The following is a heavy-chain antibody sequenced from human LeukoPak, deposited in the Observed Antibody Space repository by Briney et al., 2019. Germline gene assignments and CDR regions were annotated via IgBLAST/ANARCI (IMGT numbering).Heavy chain of an antibody. CDR3: AGYTGVSNWFDP. D-gene: IGHD1-1*01. CDR1: GGSISSYY. CDR2: IYYSGST. Sequence: SETLFLTCTVSGGSISSYYWSWIRQPPGKGLEWIGYIYYSGSTNYNPSLKSRVTISVDTSKNQFSLKLSSVTAADTAVYYCAGYTGVSNWFDPWGQGTLVTVSS. V-gene: IGHV4-59*01. J-gene: IGHJ5*02.